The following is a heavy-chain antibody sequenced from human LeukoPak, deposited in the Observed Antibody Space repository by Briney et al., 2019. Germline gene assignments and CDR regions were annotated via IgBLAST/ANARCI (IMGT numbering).Heavy chain of an antibody. CDR3: ARRGDGYNYWLDY. CDR2: IDPSDSYT. J-gene: IGHJ4*02. D-gene: IGHD5-24*01. Sequence: GESLKISCKGSGYSFTSYWISWVRQMPGKGLEWMGRIDPSDSYTNYSPSFQGQVTISADKSISTAYLQWSSLKASDTAMYYCARRGDGYNYWLDYWGQGTLVTVSS. V-gene: IGHV5-10-1*04. CDR1: GYSFTSYW.